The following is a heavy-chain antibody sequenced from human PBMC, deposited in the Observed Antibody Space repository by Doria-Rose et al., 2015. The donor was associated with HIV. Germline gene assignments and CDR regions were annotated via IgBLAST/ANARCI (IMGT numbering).Heavy chain of an antibody. CDR3: ARVLSGTYDY. CDR2: ILYTGST. V-gene: IGHV4-59*01. J-gene: IGHJ4*02. D-gene: IGHD1-26*01. Sequence: QVQLQESGPGLVKPSETLSLTCSVSGGSISHYYWSWIRQPPGKGLEYIGDILYTGSTNYSPSLKSRVSISLDTSKTKFSLSLSSVTAADTAVYYCARVLSGTYDYWGQGTRVTVSS. CDR1: GGSISHYY.